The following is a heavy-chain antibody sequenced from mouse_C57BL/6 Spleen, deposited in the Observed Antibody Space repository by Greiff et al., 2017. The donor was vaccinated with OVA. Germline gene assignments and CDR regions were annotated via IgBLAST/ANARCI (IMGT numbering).Heavy chain of an antibody. CDR3: ARDRGYGYYAMDY. CDR1: GFTFSSYA. Sequence: EVKLVESGGGLVKPGGSLKLSCAASGFTFSSYAMSWVRQTPEKRLEWVATISDGGSYTYYPDNVKGRFTISRDNAKNNLYLQMSHLKSEDTAMYYCARDRGYGYYAMDYWGQGTSVTVAS. CDR2: ISDGGSYT. D-gene: IGHD2-10*02. J-gene: IGHJ4*01. V-gene: IGHV5-4*01.